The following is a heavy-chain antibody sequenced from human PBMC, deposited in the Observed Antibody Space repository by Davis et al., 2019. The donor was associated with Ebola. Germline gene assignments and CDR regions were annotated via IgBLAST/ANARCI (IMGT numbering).Heavy chain of an antibody. CDR1: GGTFSSYA. V-gene: IGHV1-69*13. CDR2: IIPIFGTA. Sequence: SVKVSCKASGGTFSSYAISWVRQAPGQGLEWMGGIIPIFGTANYAQKFQGRVTINADESTSTAYMELSSLRSEDPAVYYIARVVLAGRGNYNWFDPWGQGTLVTVSS. D-gene: IGHD6-19*01. CDR3: ARVVLAGRGNYNWFDP. J-gene: IGHJ5*02.